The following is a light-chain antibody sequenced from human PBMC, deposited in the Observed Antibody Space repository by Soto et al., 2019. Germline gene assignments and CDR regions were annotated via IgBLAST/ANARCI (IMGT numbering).Light chain of an antibody. CDR2: KAS. J-gene: IGKJ1*01. V-gene: IGKV1-5*03. CDR1: QSISSW. CDR3: QQYHNDSLT. Sequence: DIQMTQSPSTLSATLGDRVIITCRASQSISSWLAWYQQKPGKAPNLPIYKASALKSGVPSRFSGSGSGTEFTLTISSLQPDDFATDYCQQYHNDSLTFGQGTKVEIK.